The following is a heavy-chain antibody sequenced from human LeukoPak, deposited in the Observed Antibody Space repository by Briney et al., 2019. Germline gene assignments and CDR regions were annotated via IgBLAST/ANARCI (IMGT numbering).Heavy chain of an antibody. CDR1: GFTFSSYS. CDR3: ARVQDYCSSTSCYAHYYYYYMYV. D-gene: IGHD2-2*01. Sequence: GGSLRLSCAASGFTFSSYSMNWVRQAPGKGLEWVSSISSSSSYIYYADSVKGRFTISRDNAKNSLYLQMNSLRAEDTAVYYCARVQDYCSSTSCYAHYYYYYMYVWGKGTTVSVSS. CDR2: ISSSSSYI. V-gene: IGHV3-21*01. J-gene: IGHJ6*03.